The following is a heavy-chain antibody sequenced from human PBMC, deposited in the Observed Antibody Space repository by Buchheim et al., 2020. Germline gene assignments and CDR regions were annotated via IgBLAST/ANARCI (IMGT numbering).Heavy chain of an antibody. Sequence: EVQLLESGGGLVQPGGSLRLSCAASGFTFSSYAMSWVRQAPGKGLEWVSAISGSGGSTYYADSVKGRFTITSDNSKNTLYLQMNSLRAEDTAVYYCAKDHLDYYDSSGYFYYFDYWGQGTL. V-gene: IGHV3-23*01. CDR2: ISGSGGST. CDR1: GFTFSSYA. J-gene: IGHJ4*02. CDR3: AKDHLDYYDSSGYFYYFDY. D-gene: IGHD3-22*01.